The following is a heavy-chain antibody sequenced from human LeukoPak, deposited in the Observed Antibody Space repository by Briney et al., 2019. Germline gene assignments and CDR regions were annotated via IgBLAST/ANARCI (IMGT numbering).Heavy chain of an antibody. D-gene: IGHD2-15*01. CDR1: GGSFSGYY. CDR2: INHSGST. V-gene: IGHV4-34*01. J-gene: IGHJ4*02. CDR3: ARGFGRRYCSGGSCYRDFDY. Sequence: SETLSLTCAVYGGSFSGYYWSWIRQPPGKGLEWIGEINHSGSTNYNPSLKSRVTISVDTSKNQFSLKLSSVTAADTAVYYCARGFGRRYCSGGSCYRDFDYWGQGTLITVSS.